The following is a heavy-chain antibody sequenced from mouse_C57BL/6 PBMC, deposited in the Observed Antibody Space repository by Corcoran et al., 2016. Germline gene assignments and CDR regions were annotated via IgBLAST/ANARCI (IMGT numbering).Heavy chain of an antibody. Sequence: QIQLVQSGPELKKPGETVKISCKASGYTFTTYGMSWVKQAPGKGLKWMGWINTYSGVPTYADDFKGRFAFSLETSASTAYLQINNLKNEDTATYFCARWGDYDWFAYWGQVTLVTVSA. CDR2: INTYSGVP. CDR1: GYTFTTYG. D-gene: IGHD2-4*01. V-gene: IGHV9-3*01. CDR3: ARWGDYDWFAY. J-gene: IGHJ3*01.